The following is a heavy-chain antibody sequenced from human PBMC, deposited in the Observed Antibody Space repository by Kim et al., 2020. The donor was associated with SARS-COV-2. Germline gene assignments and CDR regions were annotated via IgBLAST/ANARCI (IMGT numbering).Heavy chain of an antibody. D-gene: IGHD3-10*01. CDR1: GGSFSGYY. Sequence: SETLSLTCAVYGGSFSGYYWSWIRQPPGKGLEWIGEINHSGSTNYNPSLKSRVTISVDTSKNQFSLKLSSVTAADTAVYYCARAGGSGSYYSNFGWDAFDIWGQGTMVTVSS. V-gene: IGHV4-34*01. CDR2: INHSGST. J-gene: IGHJ3*02. CDR3: ARAGGSGSYYSNFGWDAFDI.